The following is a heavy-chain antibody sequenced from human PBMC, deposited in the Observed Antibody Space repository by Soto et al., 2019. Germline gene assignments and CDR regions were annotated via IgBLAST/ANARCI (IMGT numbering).Heavy chain of an antibody. CDR2: IYYSGST. D-gene: IGHD3-22*01. V-gene: IGHV4-59*01. Sequence: QVQLQESGPGLVKPSETLSLTCTVSGGSISSYYWSWIRQPPGKGLEWIGYIYYSGSTNYNPSLKSRVTISVDTSKNQFSLKLSSVTAADTAVYYCARVTYYYDSSGYPAYGMDVWGQGTTVTVSS. J-gene: IGHJ6*02. CDR3: ARVTYYYDSSGYPAYGMDV. CDR1: GGSISSYY.